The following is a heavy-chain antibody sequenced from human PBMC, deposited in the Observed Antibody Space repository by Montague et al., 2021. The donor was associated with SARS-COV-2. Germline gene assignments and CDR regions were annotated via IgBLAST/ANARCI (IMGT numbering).Heavy chain of an antibody. Sequence: SETLSLTCTVSGGSISSSSYYWGWIRQPPGMGLEWIGSIYYSGSTYYNPYLQSRVTISVDTSKYQFSLKLISVTAADTAVFYCARQSGDYTIFGVVIYYMDVWGRGTTVTVSS. CDR1: GGSISSSSYY. CDR2: IYYSGST. V-gene: IGHV4-39*01. J-gene: IGHJ6*03. CDR3: ARQSGDYTIFGVVIYYMDV. D-gene: IGHD3-3*01.